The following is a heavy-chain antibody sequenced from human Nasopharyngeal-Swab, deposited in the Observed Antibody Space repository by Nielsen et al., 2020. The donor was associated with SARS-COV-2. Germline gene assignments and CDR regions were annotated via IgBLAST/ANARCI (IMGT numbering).Heavy chain of an antibody. CDR2: INHSGST. CDR3: SRAGDIRYYYYGMDV. V-gene: IGHV4-34*01. Sequence: PGKGLEWIGEINHSGSTNYNTSLKSRVTISVDTSKNQFSLKLSSVTAADTAVYYCSRAGDIRYYYYGMDVWGQETTVTVSS. D-gene: IGHD2-21*01. J-gene: IGHJ6*02.